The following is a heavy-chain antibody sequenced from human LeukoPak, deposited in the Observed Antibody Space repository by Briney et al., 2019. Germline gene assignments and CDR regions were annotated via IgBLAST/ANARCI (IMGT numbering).Heavy chain of an antibody. CDR3: AREVGFRGYDYQFDY. CDR1: GFTFSSYA. Sequence: RRSLRLSCAASGFTFSSYAMHWVRQAPGKGLEWVAVISYDGSNKYYADSVKGRFTISRDNSKNTLYLQMNSLRAEDTAVYYCAREVGFRGYDYQFDYWGQGTLVTVSS. J-gene: IGHJ4*02. D-gene: IGHD5-12*01. V-gene: IGHV3-30*04. CDR2: ISYDGSNK.